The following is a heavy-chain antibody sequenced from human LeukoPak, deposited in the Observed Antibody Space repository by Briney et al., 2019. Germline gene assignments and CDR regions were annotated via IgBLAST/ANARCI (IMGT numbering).Heavy chain of an antibody. Sequence: GGSLRLSCAASRFTFSTYAMSWVRQAPGRGLEWVSSISGSGDTTYYTGSVKGRFTISRDNSKNALYLQMSSLRAEDTAVYYCAKSQRNDQQVVQRIDYWGQGTLVTVSS. D-gene: IGHD1-1*01. CDR2: ISGSGDTT. V-gene: IGHV3-23*01. J-gene: IGHJ4*02. CDR3: AKSQRNDQQVVQRIDY. CDR1: RFTFSTYA.